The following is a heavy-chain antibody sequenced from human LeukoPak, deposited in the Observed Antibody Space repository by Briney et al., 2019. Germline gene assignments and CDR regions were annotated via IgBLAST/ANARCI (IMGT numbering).Heavy chain of an antibody. V-gene: IGHV1-69*13. CDR2: IIPIFGTA. CDR1: GGTFISYA. CDR3: ASVVPAAIEAYYYGMDV. J-gene: IGHJ6*02. D-gene: IGHD2-2*02. Sequence: SVKVSCKASGGTFISYAISWVRQAPGQGLEWMGGIIPIFGTANYAQKFQGRVTITADESTSTAYMELSSLRSEDTAVYYCASVVPAAIEAYYYGMDVWGQGTRSPSP.